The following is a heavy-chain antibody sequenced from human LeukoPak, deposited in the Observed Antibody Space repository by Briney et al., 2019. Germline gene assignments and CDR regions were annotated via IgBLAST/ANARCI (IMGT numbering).Heavy chain of an antibody. CDR2: INHSGST. V-gene: IGHV4-34*01. CDR1: GGSFSGYY. CDR3: ARTSSPPWLVLRVGVRARWFDP. D-gene: IGHD6-19*01. Sequence: PSETLSLTCAVYGGSFSGYYWSWIRQPPGKGLEWIGEINHSGSTNYNPSLKSRVTISVDTSKNQFSLKLSSVTAADTAVYYCARTSSPPWLVLRVGVRARWFDPWGQGTLVTVSS. J-gene: IGHJ5*02.